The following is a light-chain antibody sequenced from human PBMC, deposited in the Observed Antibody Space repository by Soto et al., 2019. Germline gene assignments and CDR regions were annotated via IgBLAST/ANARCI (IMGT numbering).Light chain of an antibody. CDR2: DAS. CDR1: QSISSW. J-gene: IGKJ1*01. Sequence: DIQMTQSPSTLSASVGDRVTITCRASQSISSWLAWYQQKPGKAPKLLIYDASSLESGVPSRFSGSGSGTEFTLTISSLQPDDFETYYCQQYNRYSPWTFGQGTRVDIK. CDR3: QQYNRYSPWT. V-gene: IGKV1-5*01.